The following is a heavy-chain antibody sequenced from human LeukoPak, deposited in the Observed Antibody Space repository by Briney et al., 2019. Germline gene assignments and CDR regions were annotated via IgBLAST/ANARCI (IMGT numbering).Heavy chain of an antibody. Sequence: ASVKVSCKASGGTFSSYAISWVRQAPGQGLEWMGGIIPIFGTANYAQKFQGRVTITTDESTSTAYMELSSLRSEDTAVYYCAEEGSMLGELTPNYFDYWGQGTLVTVSS. D-gene: IGHD3-10*02. CDR3: AEEGSMLGELTPNYFDY. V-gene: IGHV1-69*05. J-gene: IGHJ4*02. CDR2: IIPIFGTA. CDR1: GGTFSSYA.